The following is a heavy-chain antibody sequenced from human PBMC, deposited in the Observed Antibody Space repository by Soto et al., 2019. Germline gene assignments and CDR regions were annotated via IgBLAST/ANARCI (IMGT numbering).Heavy chain of an antibody. D-gene: IGHD1-26*01. CDR2: TYSGGST. Sequence: EVHLVESGGGLMQPGGSLRLSCAASGFTVSTYNMIWVRQAPVKGLEWVSVTYSGGSTQYADSVKGRFTVSRDNSKNTLYLQMSSLRDEDTAVYYCARKLSGAVQGWAYGMGVWGRGTTVTVSS. V-gene: IGHV3-53*02. J-gene: IGHJ6*02. CDR3: ARKLSGAVQGWAYGMGV. CDR1: GFTVSTYN.